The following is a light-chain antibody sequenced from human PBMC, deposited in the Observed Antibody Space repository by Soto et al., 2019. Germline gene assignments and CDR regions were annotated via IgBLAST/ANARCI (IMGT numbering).Light chain of an antibody. CDR1: RGISSY. CDR2: AAS. Sequence: IQLTQSPSSLSASVGDRVTITCRASRGISSYLAWYQQKPVKAPKLLIYAASSLQSGVPSRFSGSGSETDFTLTISSLQPEDFATYYCQQTYNTPWTFGQGTKVDIK. J-gene: IGKJ1*01. V-gene: IGKV1-39*01. CDR3: QQTYNTPWT.